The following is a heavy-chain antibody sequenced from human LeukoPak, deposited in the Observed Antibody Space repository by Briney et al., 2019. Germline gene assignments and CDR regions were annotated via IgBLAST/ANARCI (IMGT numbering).Heavy chain of an antibody. CDR1: GFTFSSYA. Sequence: PGGSLRLSCAASGFTFSSYAMSWVRQAPGKGLEWVSALTGGSDSSYYADSVKGRFTISRDNSKNTLYLHLSSLRTEDTAVYYCAKGSAAARPYYFDYWGQGTLVTVSS. J-gene: IGHJ4*02. V-gene: IGHV3-23*01. D-gene: IGHD6-6*01. CDR2: LTGGSDSS. CDR3: AKGSAAARPYYFDY.